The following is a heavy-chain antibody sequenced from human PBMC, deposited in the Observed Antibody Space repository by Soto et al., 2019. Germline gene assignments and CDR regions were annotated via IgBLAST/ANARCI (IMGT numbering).Heavy chain of an antibody. CDR2: IYYSGST. Sequence: PSETLSLTCTVSGGSISSYYWSWIRQPPGKGLEWIGYIYYSGSTNYNPSLKSRVTISVDTSKNQFSLKLSSVTAADTAVYYCARVEVFSRGKNYYDSSGPFDYWGQGPLGTVSP. J-gene: IGHJ4*02. D-gene: IGHD3-22*01. V-gene: IGHV4-59*01. CDR3: ARVEVFSRGKNYYDSSGPFDY. CDR1: GGSISSYY.